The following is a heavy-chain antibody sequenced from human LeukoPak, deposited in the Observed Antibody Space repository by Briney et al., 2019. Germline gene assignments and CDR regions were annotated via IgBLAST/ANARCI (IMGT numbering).Heavy chain of an antibody. J-gene: IGHJ3*02. CDR3: AKDPHYYDSSGYSDAFDI. D-gene: IGHD3-22*01. V-gene: IGHV3-23*01. Sequence: GGSLRLSCAASGFTFSSYAMSWVRQAPGKGLEWVSAISGSGGSTYYADSVKGRFTISRDNSKNTLYLQMNSLRAEDTAVYYCAKDPHYYDSSGYSDAFDIWGQGTMVTVSS. CDR1: GFTFSSYA. CDR2: ISGSGGST.